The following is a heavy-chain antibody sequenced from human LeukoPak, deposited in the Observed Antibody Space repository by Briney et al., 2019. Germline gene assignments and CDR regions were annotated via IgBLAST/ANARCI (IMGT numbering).Heavy chain of an antibody. CDR3: TRRFDS. J-gene: IGHJ4*02. V-gene: IGHV3-48*02. CDR1: GFTFNRFY. Sequence: PGGSLRLSCSASGFTFNRFYLHWVRQAPGKGLEWVSYISDTGSTIAYADSVKGRFTMSRDEAKNSLHLQMNSLRDEDTAVYYCTRRFDSWGQGVLVTVFS. CDR2: ISDTGSTI.